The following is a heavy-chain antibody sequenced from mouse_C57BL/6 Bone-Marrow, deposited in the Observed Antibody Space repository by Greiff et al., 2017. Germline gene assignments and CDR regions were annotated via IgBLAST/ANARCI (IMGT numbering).Heavy chain of an antibody. CDR1: GYTFTSYW. CDR2: IDPTSGGT. Sequence: VQLQQPGAELVKPGASVKLSCKASGYTFTSYWMNWVKQRPGRGLEWIGRIDPTSGGTKYNEKFKSKATLTVDKPSSTAYMQLSSLTSEDSAVYYCARCYGYDGYYFDYWGQGTTLTVSS. D-gene: IGHD2-2*01. J-gene: IGHJ2*01. V-gene: IGHV1-72*01. CDR3: ARCYGYDGYYFDY.